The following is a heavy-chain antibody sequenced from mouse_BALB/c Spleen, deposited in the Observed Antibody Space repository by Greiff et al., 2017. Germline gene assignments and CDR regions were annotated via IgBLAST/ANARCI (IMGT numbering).Heavy chain of an antibody. CDR1: GYTFTDYY. Sequence: VQLQQSGPELVKPGASVKISCKASGYTFTDYYMNWVKQSHGKSLEWIGLVNPNNGGTSYNQKFKGKATLTVDKSSSTAYMELRSLTSEDSAVYYCARTTATEAYWGQGTLVTVSA. CDR2: VNPNNGGT. J-gene: IGHJ3*01. D-gene: IGHD1-2*01. V-gene: IGHV1-26*01. CDR3: ARTTATEAY.